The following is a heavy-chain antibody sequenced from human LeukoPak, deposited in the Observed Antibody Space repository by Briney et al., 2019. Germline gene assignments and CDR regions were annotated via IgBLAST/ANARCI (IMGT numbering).Heavy chain of an antibody. V-gene: IGHV4-59*01. CDR2: IYYSGST. Sequence: KASETLSLTCTVSGGSISSYYWSWIRQPPGKGLEWIGYIYYSGSTNYNPSLKSRVTISVDTSKNQFSLKLSSVTAADTAVYYCARAMPTGVASYFDYWGQGTLVTVSS. CDR1: GGSISSYY. CDR3: ARAMPTGVASYFDY. D-gene: IGHD1-14*01. J-gene: IGHJ4*02.